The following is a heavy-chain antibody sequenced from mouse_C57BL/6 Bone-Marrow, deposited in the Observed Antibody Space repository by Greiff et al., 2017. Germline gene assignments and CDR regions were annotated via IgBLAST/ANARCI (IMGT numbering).Heavy chain of an antibody. D-gene: IGHD4-1*01. J-gene: IGHJ2*01. CDR2: IYPGDGDT. CDR3: ARYSSSGTSFDY. V-gene: IGHV1-82*01. CDR1: GYAFSSSW. Sequence: VQLVESGPELVKPGASVKISCKASGYAFSSSWMNWVKQRPGKGLEWIGRIYPGDGDTNYNGKFKGKATLTADKSSSTAYMQLSSLTSEDSAVYFCARYSSSGTSFDYWGQGTTLTVSS.